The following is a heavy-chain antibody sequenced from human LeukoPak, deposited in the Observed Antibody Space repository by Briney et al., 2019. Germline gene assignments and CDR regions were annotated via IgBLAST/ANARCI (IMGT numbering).Heavy chain of an antibody. V-gene: IGHV3-23*01. CDR1: GFTFGSYA. CDR3: EWNGDCSSTSCYDY. Sequence: GGSLRLSCAASGFTFGSYAMGWVRQAPGKGLEWVSAISGSGGSTYYADSVKGRFTISRDNSKNTLYLQMNSLRAEDTAVYYCEWNGDCSSTSCYDYWGQGTLVTVSS. CDR2: ISGSGGST. J-gene: IGHJ4*02. D-gene: IGHD2-2*01.